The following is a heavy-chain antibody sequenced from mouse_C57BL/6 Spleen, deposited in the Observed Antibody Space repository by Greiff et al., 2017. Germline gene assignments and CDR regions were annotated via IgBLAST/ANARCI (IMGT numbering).Heavy chain of an antibody. Sequence: VQLQQSGPGLVAPSQSLSITCTVSGFSLTSYAISWVRQPPGKGLEWLGVIWTGGGTNYNSALKSRLSISKDNSKSQVFLKMNSLQTEDTARYYGARKYYGSSYGYFDVWGTGTTVTVSS. V-gene: IGHV2-9-1*01. J-gene: IGHJ1*03. CDR3: ARKYYGSSYGYFDV. CDR1: GFSLTSYA. CDR2: IWTGGGT. D-gene: IGHD1-1*01.